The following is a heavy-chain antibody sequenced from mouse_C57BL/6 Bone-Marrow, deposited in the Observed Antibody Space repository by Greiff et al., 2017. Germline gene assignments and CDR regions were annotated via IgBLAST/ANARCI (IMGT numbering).Heavy chain of an antibody. Sequence: VQLQQSGAELVRPGASVKLSCTASGFNIKDDYMHWVKQRPEQGLEWIGWIDPENGDTEYASKFQGKATITADTSSNTAYLQLSSLTSEDTAVDYCTTCITTVVADYWGQGTTLTVSS. CDR2: IDPENGDT. V-gene: IGHV14-4*01. D-gene: IGHD1-1*01. CDR1: GFNIKDDY. J-gene: IGHJ2*01. CDR3: TTCITTVVADY.